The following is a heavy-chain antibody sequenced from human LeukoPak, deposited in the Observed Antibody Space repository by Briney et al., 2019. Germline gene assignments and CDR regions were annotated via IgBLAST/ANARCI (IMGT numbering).Heavy chain of an antibody. CDR2: IYSDDTT. Sequence: GGSLRLSCAASGFIFSSYVMSWVRQAPGKGLEWVSVIYSDDTTYYADSVKGRFTISRDNSKNTVYLQMNSLRAEDTAVYFCARAKYRSSSGFAVFDYWGQGTLVTVSS. CDR1: GFIFSSYV. V-gene: IGHV3-66*01. D-gene: IGHD6-6*01. CDR3: ARAKYRSSSGFAVFDY. J-gene: IGHJ4*02.